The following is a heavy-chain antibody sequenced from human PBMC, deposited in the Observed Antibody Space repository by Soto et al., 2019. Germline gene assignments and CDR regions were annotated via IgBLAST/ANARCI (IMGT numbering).Heavy chain of an antibody. J-gene: IGHJ4*02. CDR2: ARDKANGYTT. V-gene: IGHV3-72*01. D-gene: IGHD4-17*01. CDR3: VKVLKTTVTVFDY. CDR1: GLSFCNDY. Sequence: PAGSLRLLCAAFGLSFCNDYIDWVRQAPGKGLEWVGRARDKANGYTTDYAASVKGRFTVSRDDSKNSLYLQMNSLKTEDTAVYYCVKVLKTTVTVFDYWGQGTLVTVSS.